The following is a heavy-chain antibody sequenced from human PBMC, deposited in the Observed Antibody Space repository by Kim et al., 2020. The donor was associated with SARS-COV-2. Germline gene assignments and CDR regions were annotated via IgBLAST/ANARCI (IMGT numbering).Heavy chain of an antibody. Sequence: GGSLRLSCAASGFTFSSYSMNWVRQAPGKGLEWVSYISRSSNSIFYADSVKGRFTISRDKAKNSLYLQMNSLRAEDTALYYCARYCGDNCAGSAFDFWGQGTMVTVSS. V-gene: IGHV3-48*01. CDR1: GFTFSSYS. J-gene: IGHJ3*01. D-gene: IGHD2-21*02. CDR3: ARYCGDNCAGSAFDF. CDR2: ISRSSNSI.